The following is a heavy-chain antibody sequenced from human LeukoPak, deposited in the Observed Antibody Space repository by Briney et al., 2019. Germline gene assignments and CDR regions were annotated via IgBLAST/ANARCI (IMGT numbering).Heavy chain of an antibody. CDR1: GGTFSSYA. CDR3: AREVDTAMVMLADYYGMDV. CDR2: IIPIFGIA. V-gene: IGHV1-69*10. D-gene: IGHD5-18*01. Sequence: SVKVSCKASGGTFSSYAISWVRQAPAPGLEWMGRIIPIFGIANYAQKFQGRVTITADKSTSTAYMELSSLRSEDTAVYYCAREVDTAMVMLADYYGMDVWGQGTTVTVSS. J-gene: IGHJ6*02.